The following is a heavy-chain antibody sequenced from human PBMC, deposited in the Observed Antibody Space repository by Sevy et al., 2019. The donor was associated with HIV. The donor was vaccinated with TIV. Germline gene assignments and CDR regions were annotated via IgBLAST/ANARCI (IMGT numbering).Heavy chain of an antibody. CDR3: AREGSVRFLEWLFPYGMDV. J-gene: IGHJ6*02. Sequence: GGSLRLPCAASGFTFSSYDMHWVRQATGKGLEWVSAIGTAGDTYYPGSVKGRFTISRENAKNSLYLQMNSLRAGDTAVYYCAREGSVRFLEWLFPYGMDVWGQGTTVTVSS. V-gene: IGHV3-13*01. D-gene: IGHD3-3*01. CDR1: GFTFSSYD. CDR2: IGTAGDT.